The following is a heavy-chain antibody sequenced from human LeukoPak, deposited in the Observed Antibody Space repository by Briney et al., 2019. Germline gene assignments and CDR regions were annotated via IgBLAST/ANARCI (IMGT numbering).Heavy chain of an antibody. CDR2: ISGHTGNT. Sequence: ASVKVSCKTSGYTFSTYGVTWVRQAPGQGFKWMGCISGHTGNTKYAENFQGRISLTTDTSATTAYMELRSLTSDDTAVYYCARDLSSGGWTLEFDYWGQGSLVTVAS. CDR3: ARDLSSGGWTLEFDY. V-gene: IGHV1-18*01. J-gene: IGHJ4*02. CDR1: GYTFSTYG. D-gene: IGHD1-1*01.